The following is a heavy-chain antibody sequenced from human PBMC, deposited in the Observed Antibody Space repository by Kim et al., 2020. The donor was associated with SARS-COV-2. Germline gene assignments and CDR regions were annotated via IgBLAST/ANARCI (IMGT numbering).Heavy chain of an antibody. J-gene: IGHJ5*02. CDR3: ARDRSSWIQLWRGFDP. Sequence: KFEGRVTMTRDTSISTAYMELSRLRSDDTAVYYCARDRSSWIQLWRGFDPWGQGTLVTVSS. V-gene: IGHV1-2*02. D-gene: IGHD5-18*01.